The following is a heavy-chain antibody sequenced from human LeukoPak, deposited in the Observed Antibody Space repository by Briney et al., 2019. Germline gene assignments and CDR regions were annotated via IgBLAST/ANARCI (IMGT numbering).Heavy chain of an antibody. CDR1: GGSISSYY. D-gene: IGHD6-19*01. V-gene: IGHV4-59*01. CDR2: IYYSGST. CDR3: ARVQQWLENWFDP. J-gene: IGHJ5*02. Sequence: PSETLSLTCTVSGGSISSYYWSWIRQPPGKGLEWIGYIYYSGSTNYNPSLKSRVTISVDTSKNQFSLKLSSVTAADTAVYYCARVQQWLENWFDPWGQGTLVTVSS.